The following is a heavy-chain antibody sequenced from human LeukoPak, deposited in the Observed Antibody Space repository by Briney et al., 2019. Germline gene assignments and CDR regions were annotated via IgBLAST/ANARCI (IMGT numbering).Heavy chain of an antibody. CDR1: GGSISSYY. CDR3: ARHKPTGSYPLEL. J-gene: IGHJ4*02. CDR2: IYSSGST. Sequence: SETLSLTCTVSGGSISSYYWSWLRQPPGKGLEWIGHIYSSGSTNYYPSLRSRLTISVDTSTSQLSLKLSSVTAADTAVYYCARHKPTGSYPLELWGQGTLVTVSS. D-gene: IGHD3-10*01. V-gene: IGHV4-59*08.